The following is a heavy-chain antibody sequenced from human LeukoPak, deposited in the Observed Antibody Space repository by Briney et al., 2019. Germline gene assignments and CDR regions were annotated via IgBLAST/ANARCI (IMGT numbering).Heavy chain of an antibody. Sequence: SGPALVKPTQTLTLTCTFSGFSLSTSGMCVSWIRQPPGKALEWLALIDWDDDKYYSTSLKTRLTISKDTSKNQVALTMTNMDPVDTATYYCARIPRYYYGSGSYFDYRGQGTLVTVSS. CDR2: IDWDDDK. V-gene: IGHV2-70*01. CDR1: GFSLSTSGMC. D-gene: IGHD3-10*01. J-gene: IGHJ4*02. CDR3: ARIPRYYYGSGSYFDY.